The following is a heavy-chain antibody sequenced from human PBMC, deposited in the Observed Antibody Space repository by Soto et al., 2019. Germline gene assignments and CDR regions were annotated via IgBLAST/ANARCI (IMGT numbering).Heavy chain of an antibody. CDR1: GFTFGRYA. CDR2: ISYTGANT. V-gene: IGHV3-30*07. Sequence: HVQLVESGGGVVQPGRSLRLSCVASGFTFGRYAMHWVRQFPGRGLEWVAVISYTGANTYYVGSVRGRFTISRDNSENTLYLQMNSLRVEDTAVYYCARPPVPKIYWYFDLWGRGTRVAVSS. CDR3: ARPPVPKIYWYFDL. J-gene: IGHJ2*01. D-gene: IGHD6-6*01.